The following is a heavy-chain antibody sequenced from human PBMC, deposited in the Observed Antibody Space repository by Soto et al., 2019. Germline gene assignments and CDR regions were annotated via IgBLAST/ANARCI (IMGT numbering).Heavy chain of an antibody. D-gene: IGHD4-17*01. CDR1: CGSFSGYY. V-gene: IGHV4-34*01. J-gene: IGHJ5*02. Sequence: SDTLSLTFAVYCGSFSGYYCTWILPPPLKGLEWIGEINHSGSTNYNPSLKSRVTISVDTSKNQFSLKLSSVTAADTAVYYCARAGHTTVVTPENWFEPWGQGTLVTVSS. CDR3: ARAGHTTVVTPENWFEP. CDR2: INHSGST.